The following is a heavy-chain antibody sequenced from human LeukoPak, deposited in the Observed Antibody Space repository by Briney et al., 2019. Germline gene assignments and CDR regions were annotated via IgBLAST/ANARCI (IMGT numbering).Heavy chain of an antibody. CDR3: ARDLSAGWYSLAY. D-gene: IGHD2-15*01. Sequence: GGSLRLSCVASALSIHDYGMSWVRQAPGKGLEWISGIDWSGGAISYSDSVKGRFTISRDNTKNSLYLQMTSLRVDDTAVYYCARDLSAGWYSLAYWGQGTLVTVSS. V-gene: IGHV3-20*04. J-gene: IGHJ4*02. CDR1: ALSIHDYG. CDR2: IDWSGGAI.